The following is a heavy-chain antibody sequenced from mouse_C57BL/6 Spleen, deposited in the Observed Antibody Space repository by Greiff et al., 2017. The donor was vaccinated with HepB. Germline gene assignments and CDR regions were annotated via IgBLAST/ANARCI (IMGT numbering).Heavy chain of an antibody. V-gene: IGHV1-54*01. J-gene: IGHJ1*03. D-gene: IGHD6-1*01. CDR2: INPGSGGT. CDR3: ASFLGCYGYFDV. CDR1: GYAFTNYL. Sequence: VQLVESGAELVRPGTSVKVSCKASGYAFTNYLIEWVKQRPGQGLEWIGVINPGSGGTNYNEKFKGKATLTADKSSSTAYMQLSSLTSEDSAVYFCASFLGCYGYFDVWGTGTTVTVSS.